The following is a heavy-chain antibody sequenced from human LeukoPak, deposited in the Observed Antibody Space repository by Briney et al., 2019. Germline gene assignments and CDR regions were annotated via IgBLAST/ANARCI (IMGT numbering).Heavy chain of an antibody. Sequence: GGSLRLSCAASGFTFDDYAMHWVRQAPGKGLEWVSGISWNSGSIGYADSVKGRFTISRDNAKNSLYLQMNSLRAEDTALYYCAKDIDYYDSSGPSSGGLDYRGQGTLVTVSS. CDR2: ISWNSGSI. CDR3: AKDIDYYDSSGPSSGGLDY. CDR1: GFTFDDYA. J-gene: IGHJ4*02. V-gene: IGHV3-9*01. D-gene: IGHD3-22*01.